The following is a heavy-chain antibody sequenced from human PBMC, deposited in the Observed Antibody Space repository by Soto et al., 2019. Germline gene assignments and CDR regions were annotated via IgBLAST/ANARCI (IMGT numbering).Heavy chain of an antibody. V-gene: IGHV4-39*01. J-gene: IGHJ4*02. CDR3: ARHLEYCSGGSCEQYDY. D-gene: IGHD2-15*01. CDR2: IYYSGST. CDR1: GDSISSSSYY. Sequence: SETLSLTCTVSGDSISSSSYYWGWIRQPPGKGLEWIGSIYYSGSTYYNPSLKSRVTISVDTSKNQFSLKLSSVTAADTAVYYCARHLEYCSGGSCEQYDYWGQGTLVTVSS.